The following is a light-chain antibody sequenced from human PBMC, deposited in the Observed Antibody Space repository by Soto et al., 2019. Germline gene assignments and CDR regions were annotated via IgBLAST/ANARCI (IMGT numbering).Light chain of an antibody. CDR3: QTWGTGIVV. J-gene: IGLJ2*01. V-gene: IGLV4-69*01. CDR2: LNSDGSH. Sequence: QLVLTQSPSASASLGASVKLTCTLSSGHNNYAIAWHQQQPEKGPRYLMKLNSDGSHSKGDGIPDRFSGSSSGTERYLTISSLQSEDEADYYCQTWGTGIVVFGGGTMVTVL. CDR1: SGHNNYA.